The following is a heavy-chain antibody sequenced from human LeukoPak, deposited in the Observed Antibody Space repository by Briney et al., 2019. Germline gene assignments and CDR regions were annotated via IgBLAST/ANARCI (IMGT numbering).Heavy chain of an antibody. CDR3: AKDPYGTRYFDY. D-gene: IGHD2-2*01. CDR1: GFTFSSHA. CDR2: LSGSGYNT. V-gene: IGHV3-23*01. J-gene: IGHJ4*02. Sequence: GGSVRHSCAASGFTFSSHALSWVRQPPGKGLEWVSSLSGSGYNTYYAGSVKGRFTISRDNSKNTVYLQMNSLRAEDTAVYYCAKDPYGTRYFDYWGQGTLVTVSS.